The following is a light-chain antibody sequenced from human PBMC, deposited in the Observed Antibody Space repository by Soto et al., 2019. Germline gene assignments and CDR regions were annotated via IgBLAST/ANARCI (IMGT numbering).Light chain of an antibody. CDR2: NNN. V-gene: IGLV1-44*01. CDR1: SSNIGTNT. Sequence: QSVLTQPPSASETPGQRVTISCSGSSSNIGTNTVNWYQLLPGTAPKLLIYNNNQRPSGVPDRFSGSKSGTSASLAISGLQSDDEADYYCAAWDDSLKGFVFGTGTKSPS. J-gene: IGLJ1*01. CDR3: AAWDDSLKGFV.